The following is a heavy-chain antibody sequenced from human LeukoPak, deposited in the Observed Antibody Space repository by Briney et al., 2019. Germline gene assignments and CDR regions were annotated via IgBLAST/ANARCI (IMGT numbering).Heavy chain of an antibody. J-gene: IGHJ6*03. Sequence: GESLKISCKGSGYSFTSYWIGWVRQMPGKGLEWMGIIYPGDSDTRYSPSFQGQVTTSADKSISTAYLQWSSLKASDTAMYYCARVYDCSSTSCYLDYYYYYMDVWGKGTTVTVSS. CDR2: IYPGDSDT. CDR1: GYSFTSYW. D-gene: IGHD2-2*01. V-gene: IGHV5-51*01. CDR3: ARVYDCSSTSCYLDYYYYYMDV.